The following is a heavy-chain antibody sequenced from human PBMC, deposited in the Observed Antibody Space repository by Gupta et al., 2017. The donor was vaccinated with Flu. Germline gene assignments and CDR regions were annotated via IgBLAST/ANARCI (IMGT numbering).Heavy chain of an antibody. D-gene: IGHD4-23*01. Sequence: EVQLVESGGGLVKPGGSLRLSCAASGFTFSSYSMNWVRQAPGKGLEWVSSISSSSSYIYYADSVKGRFTISRDNAKNSLYLQMNSLRAEDTAVYYCASGTTVVVYYWGQGTLVTVSS. CDR2: ISSSSSYI. V-gene: IGHV3-21*01. CDR3: ASGTTVVVYY. CDR1: GFTFSSYS. J-gene: IGHJ4*02.